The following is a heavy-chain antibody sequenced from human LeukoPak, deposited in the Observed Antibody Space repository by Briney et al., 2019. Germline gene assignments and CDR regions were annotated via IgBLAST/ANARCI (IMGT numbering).Heavy chain of an antibody. J-gene: IGHJ6*03. Sequence: GGTLRLSCAASGFTFSSYGMSWVRQAPGKGLEWVAFIRYDGSNKYYADSVKGRFTISRDNSKNTLYLQMNSLRAEDTAVYYCAKEGGPLAAAGTWCYYYYMDVWGKGTTVTISS. V-gene: IGHV3-30*02. CDR1: GFTFSSYG. CDR3: AKEGGPLAAAGTWCYYYYMDV. CDR2: IRYDGSNK. D-gene: IGHD6-13*01.